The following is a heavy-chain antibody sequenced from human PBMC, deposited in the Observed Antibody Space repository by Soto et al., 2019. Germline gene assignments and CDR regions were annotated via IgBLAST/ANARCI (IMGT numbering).Heavy chain of an antibody. D-gene: IGHD4-17*01. CDR2: ISYDGSNQ. V-gene: IGHV3-30*14. CDR3: AKVLGGFYVDHHYYDY. Sequence: QVQLVESGGGVVQPGRSLRLSCAASGFTFSSYAMHWVRQAPGKGLEWVAVISYDGSNQYYADSVKGRFTISRDNSKNALDLQTKSLRAHDPFVYYCAKVLGGFYVDHHYYDYWGQGTLVTVST. CDR1: GFTFSSYA. J-gene: IGHJ4*02.